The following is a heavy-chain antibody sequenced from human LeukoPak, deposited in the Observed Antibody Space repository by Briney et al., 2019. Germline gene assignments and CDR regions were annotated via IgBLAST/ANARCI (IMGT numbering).Heavy chain of an antibody. J-gene: IGHJ4*02. Sequence: PGRSLRLSCAGSGFIFNNYAMHWVRQPPGEGLEWVSGISWNSGSIDYADSVKGRFTISRDNAMNSLYLQMNSLRAEDTAVYYCARQYSYGSRAFDYWGQGTLVTVSS. CDR2: ISWNSGSI. CDR3: ARQYSYGSRAFDY. CDR1: GFIFNNYA. V-gene: IGHV3-9*01. D-gene: IGHD5-18*01.